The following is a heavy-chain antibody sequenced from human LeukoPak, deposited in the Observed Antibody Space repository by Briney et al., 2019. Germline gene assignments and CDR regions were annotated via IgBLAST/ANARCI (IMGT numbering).Heavy chain of an antibody. CDR2: INHSGST. D-gene: IGHD3-9*01. Sequence: SETLSLTCAVYGGSFSGYYWSWIRQPPGKGLEWIGEINHSGSTNYNPSLKSRVTISVDTSKNQFSLKLSPVTAADTAVYYCARRDDILTGYRYYFDYWGQGTLVTVSS. J-gene: IGHJ4*02. CDR1: GGSFSGYY. V-gene: IGHV4-34*01. CDR3: ARRDDILTGYRYYFDY.